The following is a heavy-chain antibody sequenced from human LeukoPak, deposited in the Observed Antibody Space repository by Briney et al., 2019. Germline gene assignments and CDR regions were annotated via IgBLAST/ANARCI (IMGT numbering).Heavy chain of an antibody. Sequence: SETLSLTCTVSAGSISSYYWSWIRQPPGKGLEWIGYIYYSGSTNYNPSLKSRVTISVDTSKNQFSLKLSSVTAADTAVHYCARGYYWYFDLWGRGTLVTVSS. J-gene: IGHJ2*01. CDR3: ARGYYWYFDL. CDR2: IYYSGST. V-gene: IGHV4-59*01. CDR1: AGSISSYY.